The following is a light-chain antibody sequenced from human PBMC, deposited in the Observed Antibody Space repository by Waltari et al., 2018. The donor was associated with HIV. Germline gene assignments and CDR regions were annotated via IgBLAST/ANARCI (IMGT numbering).Light chain of an antibody. CDR1: NSDVGSYNL. CDR3: CSDAGSNTFV. V-gene: IGLV2-23*03. J-gene: IGLJ1*01. CDR2: EGS. Sequence: QSALTQPASVSGSPGQSITISCTGTNSDVGSYNLVSWYQQHPGKAPKLMIYEGSKRPARVSNRVSGSKSGNTASLTISGLQAEDEADYYCCSDAGSNTFVFGTGTKVTVL.